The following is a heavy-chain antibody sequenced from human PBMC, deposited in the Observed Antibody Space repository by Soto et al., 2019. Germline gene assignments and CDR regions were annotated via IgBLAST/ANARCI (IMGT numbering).Heavy chain of an antibody. J-gene: IGHJ4*02. CDR3: ARELVGLELLEPRPYYFDY. CDR1: GYTFTGYY. Sequence: ASVKVSCKASGYTFTGYYMHWVRQAPGQGLERMGWINPNSGGTNYAQKFQGRVTISVDTSKNQFSLKLSSVTAADTAVYYCARELVGLELLEPRPYYFDYWGQGTLVTVSS. CDR2: INPNSGGT. V-gene: IGHV1-2*02. D-gene: IGHD1-7*01.